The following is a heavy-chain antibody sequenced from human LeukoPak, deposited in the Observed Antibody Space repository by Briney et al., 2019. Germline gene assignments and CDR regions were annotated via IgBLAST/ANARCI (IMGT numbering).Heavy chain of an antibody. V-gene: IGHV1-2*02. CDR3: ARDSGGDYAQVWFDP. CDR2: INPNSGGT. D-gene: IGHD4-17*01. J-gene: IGHJ5*02. CDR1: GYTFTGYY. Sequence: ASVKVSCKASGYTFTGYYMHWVRQAPGQGLEWMGWINPNSGGTNYAQKFQGRVTMTRDTSISTAYMELSRLRSDDTAVYYCARDSGGDYAQVWFDPWGQGTLVTVSS.